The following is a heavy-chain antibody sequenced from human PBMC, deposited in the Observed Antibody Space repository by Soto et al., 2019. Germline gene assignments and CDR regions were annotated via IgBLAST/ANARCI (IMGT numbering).Heavy chain of an antibody. Sequence: QVQLVESGGGVVQPGRSLRLSCAASGFTFSSYGMHWVRQAPGKGLEWVAVISYDGSNKYYADSVKGRFTISRDNSKNPLYLQMNSLGADDTGVYYCAKDGYSSGWYNYYYYYGMDVWGQGTTVTVSS. V-gene: IGHV3-30*18. CDR3: AKDGYSSGWYNYYYYYGMDV. D-gene: IGHD6-19*01. CDR1: GFTFSSYG. CDR2: ISYDGSNK. J-gene: IGHJ6*02.